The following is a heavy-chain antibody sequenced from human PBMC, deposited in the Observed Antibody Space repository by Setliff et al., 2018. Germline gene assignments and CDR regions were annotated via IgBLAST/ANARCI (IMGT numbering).Heavy chain of an antibody. CDR3: ASARPHFGMVIRSPPDY. CDR2: INTYTGSP. D-gene: IGHD3-3*01. J-gene: IGHJ4*02. Sequence: GASVKVSCKVSGYTFTVYTMNWVRQAPGQGLEWMGWINTYTGSPTYAQGFTGRFVFSLDTSVSTAYLQISSLKGEDTAVYYCASARPHFGMVIRSPPDYWGQGTLVTVSS. CDR1: GYTFTVYT. V-gene: IGHV7-4-1*02.